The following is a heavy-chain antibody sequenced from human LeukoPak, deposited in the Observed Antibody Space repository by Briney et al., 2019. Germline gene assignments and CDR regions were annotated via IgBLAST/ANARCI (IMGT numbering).Heavy chain of an antibody. CDR2: INPNSGGT. CDR1: GYTFTGYY. D-gene: IGHD2-2*01. Sequence: ASVKVSCKASGYTFTGYYMHWVRQAPGQGLEWMGWINPNSGGTNYAQKFQGRVTMTRDTSISTAYMELSRLRSDDTAVYYCARGGIYCSSTSCYEFDYWGQGTLVTVSS. J-gene: IGHJ4*02. CDR3: ARGGIYCSSTSCYEFDY. V-gene: IGHV1-2*02.